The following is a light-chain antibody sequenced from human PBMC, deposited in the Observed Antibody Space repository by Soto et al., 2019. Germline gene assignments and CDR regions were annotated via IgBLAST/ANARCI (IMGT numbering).Light chain of an antibody. CDR1: QSVNSR. CDR3: QQYNGWART. J-gene: IGKJ1*01. V-gene: IGKV3-15*01. CDR2: DAA. Sequence: EIVMTQSPGTLSASLGERATLSCRASQSVNSRLAWYQQKPGQSPRLLIYDAATRATDIPARFSGSGSGRKYTLTISSLQSEDFAVYYCQQYNGWARTFGQGTKVEIK.